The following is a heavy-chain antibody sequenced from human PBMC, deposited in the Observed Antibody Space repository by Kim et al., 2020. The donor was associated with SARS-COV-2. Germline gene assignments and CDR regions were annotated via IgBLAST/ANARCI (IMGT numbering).Heavy chain of an antibody. J-gene: IGHJ6*02. Sequence: SRVTISVDTSKNQFSLKLSSVTAADTAVYYCARCEPGYCSSTSCYGGMDVWGQGTTVTVSS. D-gene: IGHD2-2*03. CDR3: ARCEPGYCSSTSCYGGMDV. V-gene: IGHV4-39*01.